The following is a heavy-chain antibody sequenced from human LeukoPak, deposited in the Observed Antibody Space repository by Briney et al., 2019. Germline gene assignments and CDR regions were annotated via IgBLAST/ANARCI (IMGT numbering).Heavy chain of an antibody. CDR1: GFTFSSYG. CDR3: ARADYTPGYYYYYYMDV. D-gene: IGHD4-11*01. Sequence: GGSLRLSCAASGFTFSSYGMHWVRQAPGKGLEWVAVISYDGSNKYYADSVKGRFTISRDNAKNSLYLQMNSLRAEDTAVYYCARADYTPGYYYYYYMDVWGKGTTVTISS. CDR2: ISYDGSNK. J-gene: IGHJ6*03. V-gene: IGHV3-30*03.